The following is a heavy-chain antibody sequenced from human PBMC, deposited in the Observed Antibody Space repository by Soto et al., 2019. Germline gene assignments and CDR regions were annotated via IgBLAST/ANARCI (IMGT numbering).Heavy chain of an antibody. J-gene: IGHJ6*02. D-gene: IGHD6-19*01. V-gene: IGHV3-30-3*01. CDR1: GFTFSSYA. CDR3: ARLPPYRGYSSGWYWSDEQENYYYGMDV. CDR2: ISYDGSNK. Sequence: GGSLRLSCAASGFTFSSYAMHWVRQAPGKGLEWVAVISYDGSNKYYADSVKGRFTISRDNSKNTLYLQMNSLRAEDMAVYYCARLPPYRGYSSGWYWSDEQENYYYGMDVWGQGTTVTVSS.